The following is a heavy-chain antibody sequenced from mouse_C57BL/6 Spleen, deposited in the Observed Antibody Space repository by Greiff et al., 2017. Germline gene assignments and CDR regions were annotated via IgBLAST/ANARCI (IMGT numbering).Heavy chain of an antibody. Sequence: VQLQQPGAELVRPGSSVKLSCKASGYTFTSYWMDWVKQRPGQGLEWIGNIYPSDSETHYNQKFKDKATLTVDKSSSTAYMQLSSLTSEDSAVYYCARAYSAWFAYWGQGTLVTVSA. CDR3: ARAYSAWFAY. D-gene: IGHD1-1*01. CDR1: GYTFTSYW. J-gene: IGHJ3*01. V-gene: IGHV1-61*01. CDR2: IYPSDSET.